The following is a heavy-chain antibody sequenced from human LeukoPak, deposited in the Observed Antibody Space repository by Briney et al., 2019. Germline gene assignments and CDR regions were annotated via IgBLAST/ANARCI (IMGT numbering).Heavy chain of an antibody. D-gene: IGHD6-19*01. CDR2: IYYSGST. V-gene: IGHV4-59*12. J-gene: IGHJ4*02. CDR3: ARDGVAGTTLDY. Sequence: PSETLSLTCTVSGGSISSYYWSWIRQPPGKGLEWIGYIYYSGSTNYNPSLKSRVTISVDTSKNQFSLPLNSVTPEDTAVYYCARDGVAGTTLDYWGQGTLVTVSS. CDR1: GGSISSYY.